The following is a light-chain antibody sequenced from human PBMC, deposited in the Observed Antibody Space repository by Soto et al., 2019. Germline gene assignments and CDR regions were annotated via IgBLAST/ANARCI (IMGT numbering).Light chain of an antibody. CDR2: DAS. V-gene: IGKV3D-15*01. CDR3: QHYTNWPRT. CDR1: QSVSSN. Sequence: EIVMTQSPATLSVSPGETATLSCRASQSVSSNLAWYQQKPGQAPKVLIYDASSRATDTPARFSGTGSGTEFPLTLSRLQSEDFAVYYCQHYTNWPRTFGQGTNVEIK. J-gene: IGKJ1*01.